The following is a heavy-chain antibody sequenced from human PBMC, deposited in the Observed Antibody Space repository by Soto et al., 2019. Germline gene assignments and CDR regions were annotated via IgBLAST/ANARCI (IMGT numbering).Heavy chain of an antibody. CDR1: GGSISSSNW. D-gene: IGHD2-2*01. V-gene: IGHV4-4*02. J-gene: IGHJ4*02. CDR3: ARLRQYCSGTSCYLVP. CDR2: IHHSGTT. Sequence: SETLSLTCAVSGGSISSSNWWHWVRQPPGKGLEWIGEIHHSGTTNYNPSLKSRVAISVDKSKNQFSLKLNSVTAADTAVYYCARLRQYCSGTSCYLVPWGQGTLVNVSS.